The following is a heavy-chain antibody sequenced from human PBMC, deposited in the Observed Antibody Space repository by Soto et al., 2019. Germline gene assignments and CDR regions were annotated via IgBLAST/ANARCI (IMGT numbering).Heavy chain of an antibody. Sequence: EVQLVESGGGLVQPGGSLRLSCAASGFTFSSYWMSWVRQAPGKGLEWVANIKQDGSEKYYVDSVKGRFTISRDNAKNSLYLQMNSLRAEDRAVYYCARLFYDYVWGSYRGGYFDYWGQGTLVTVSS. CDR3: ARLFYDYVWGSYRGGYFDY. V-gene: IGHV3-7*05. CDR1: GFTFSSYW. D-gene: IGHD3-16*02. CDR2: IKQDGSEK. J-gene: IGHJ4*02.